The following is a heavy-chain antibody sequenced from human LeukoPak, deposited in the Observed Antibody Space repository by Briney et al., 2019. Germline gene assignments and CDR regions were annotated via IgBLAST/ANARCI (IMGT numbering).Heavy chain of an antibody. CDR2: ISSSSSYI. Sequence: GGSLRLSCAASGFTFSSYSMNWVRQAPGKGLEWVPSISSSSSYIYYADSVKGRFTISRDNAKNSLYLQMNSLRAEDTAVYYCARDQGSGYYNPLFGYWGQGNLVTVSS. J-gene: IGHJ4*02. CDR1: GFTFSSYS. D-gene: IGHD3-3*01. CDR3: ARDQGSGYYNPLFGY. V-gene: IGHV3-21*01.